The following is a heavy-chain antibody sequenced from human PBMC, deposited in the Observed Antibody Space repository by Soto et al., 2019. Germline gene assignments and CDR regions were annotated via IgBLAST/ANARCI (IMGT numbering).Heavy chain of an antibody. V-gene: IGHV4-34*01. CDR3: ARDPIIAAAGTFDY. CDR1: GGSFSGYY. Sequence: LSLTCAVYGGSFSGYYWSWIRQPPGKGLEWIGEINHSGSTNYNPSLKSRVTISVDTSKNQFSLKLSSVTAADTAVYYCARDPIIAAAGTFDYWGQGTLVTVSS. D-gene: IGHD6-13*01. CDR2: INHSGST. J-gene: IGHJ4*02.